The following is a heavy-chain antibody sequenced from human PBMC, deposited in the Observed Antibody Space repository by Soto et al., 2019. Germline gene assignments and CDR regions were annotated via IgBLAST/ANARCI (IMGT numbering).Heavy chain of an antibody. V-gene: IGHV4-31*03. CDR3: ARVIVWSGYYPTPNFDY. CDR1: GGSISSGGYY. Sequence: PSETLSLTCTVSGGSISSGGYYWSWIRQHPGKGLEWIGYIYYSGSTYYNPSLKSRVTISVDTSKNQFSLKLSSVTAADTAVYYCARVIVWSGYYPTPNFDYWGQGTLVTVSS. J-gene: IGHJ4*02. CDR2: IYYSGST. D-gene: IGHD3-3*01.